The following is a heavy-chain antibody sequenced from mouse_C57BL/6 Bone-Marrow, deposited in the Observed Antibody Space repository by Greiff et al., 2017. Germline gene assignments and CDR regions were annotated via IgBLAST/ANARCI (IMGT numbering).Heavy chain of an antibody. CDR1: GFTFSNYW. CDR2: IRLKSDNYAT. Sequence: EVKLMESGGGLVQPGGSMKLSCVASGFTFSNYWMNWVRQSPEKGLEWVAQIRLKSDNYATHYAESVKGRFTISRDDSKSSVYLQMNNLRAEDTGIYYCTANWDFFDYWGQGTTLTVSS. J-gene: IGHJ2*01. CDR3: TANWDFFDY. V-gene: IGHV6-3*01. D-gene: IGHD4-1*02.